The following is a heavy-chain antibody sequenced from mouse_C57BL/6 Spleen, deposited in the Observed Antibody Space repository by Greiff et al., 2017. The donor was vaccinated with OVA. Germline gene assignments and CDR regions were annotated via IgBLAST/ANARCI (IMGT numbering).Heavy chain of an antibody. CDR2: IHPNSGST. Sequence: QVQLQQPGAELVKPGASVKLSCKASGYTFTSYWMHWVKQRPGQGLEWIGMIHPNSGSTNYNEKFKSKATLTVDKSSSTAYMQLSSLTSEDSAVYYCARWLNWYGYYYFDYWGQGTTLTVSS. D-gene: IGHD2-3*01. CDR3: ARWLNWYGYYYFDY. J-gene: IGHJ2*01. CDR1: GYTFTSYW. V-gene: IGHV1-64*01.